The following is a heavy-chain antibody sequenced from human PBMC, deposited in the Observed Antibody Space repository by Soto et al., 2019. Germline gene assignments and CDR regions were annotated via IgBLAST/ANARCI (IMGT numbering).Heavy chain of an antibody. CDR2: TYYSSKWYN. Sequence: PSQTLSLTCAISGDSVSSNSAAWNWIRQSPSRGLEWLGRTYYSSKWYNDYSVSVKSRITINPDTSKNQFSLQLNSVTPEDTAVYYCARVNWNLGYYGMDVWGQGTTVTVSS. D-gene: IGHD1-7*01. CDR1: GDSVSSNSAA. J-gene: IGHJ6*02. CDR3: ARVNWNLGYYGMDV. V-gene: IGHV6-1*01.